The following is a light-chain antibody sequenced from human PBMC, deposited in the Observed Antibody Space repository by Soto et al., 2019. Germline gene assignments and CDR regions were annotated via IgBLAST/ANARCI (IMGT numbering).Light chain of an antibody. CDR1: QSVSSN. J-gene: IGKJ1*01. Sequence: EIVMTQSPATLSVSPGERATLSCRASQSVSSNLAWYQQKPGQSPRLLIYGASSRATGIPDRFSGSGSGTDFTLTISRLEPEDFAVYYCHQYDSWTFGQGTKVDNK. CDR2: GAS. CDR3: HQYDSWT. V-gene: IGKV3D-15*01.